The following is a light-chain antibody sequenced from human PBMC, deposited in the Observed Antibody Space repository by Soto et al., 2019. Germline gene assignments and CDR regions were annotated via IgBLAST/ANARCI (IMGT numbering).Light chain of an antibody. V-gene: IGLV2-14*03. J-gene: IGLJ3*02. CDR1: SSDVGGYNY. Sequence: QSVLTQPASVSGSPGQSITISCTGTSSDVGGYNYVSWYQQHPGKAPKLMIYDVTTRPSGVSNRFSGSKSGNTASLTISGLQAEDEADYYCSSYTGTSTVLFGGGTKLTVL. CDR2: DVT. CDR3: SSYTGTSTVL.